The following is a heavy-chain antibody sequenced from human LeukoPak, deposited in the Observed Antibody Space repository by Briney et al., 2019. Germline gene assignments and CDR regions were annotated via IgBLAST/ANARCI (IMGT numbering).Heavy chain of an antibody. V-gene: IGHV3-21*01. CDR2: IRSYSSYI. D-gene: IGHD6-19*01. CDR1: GFTLDNYN. CDR3: ARGLGGWYAGCDY. Sequence: GGSLRLSCAASGFTLDNYNFNWVRQAPGKGLEWVASIRSYSSYIHYADSVKGRFTISRDDAKKSLYLQMSSLRGEDTAVYYCARGLGGWYAGCDYWGQGTLVTVSS. J-gene: IGHJ4*02.